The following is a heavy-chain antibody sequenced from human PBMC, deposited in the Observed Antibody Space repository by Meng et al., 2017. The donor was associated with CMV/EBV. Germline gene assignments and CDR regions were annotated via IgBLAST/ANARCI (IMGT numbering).Heavy chain of an antibody. CDR2: IYPDDSDT. CDR3: ARLRGTVPRLEYYYYYYGMDV. D-gene: IGHD3-3*01. V-gene: IGHV5-51*01. J-gene: IGHJ6*02. Sequence: KVSCKGSGYSFITYWIGWVRQMPGKGLEWMGIIYPDDSDTRYSPSFQGQVSISADKSINTAYLQWSSLKAADTAVYYCARLRGTVPRLEYYYYYYGMDVWGQGTTVTVSS. CDR1: GYSFITYW.